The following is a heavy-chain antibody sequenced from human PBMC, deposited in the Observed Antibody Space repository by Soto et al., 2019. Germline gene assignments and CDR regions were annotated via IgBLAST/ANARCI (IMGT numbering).Heavy chain of an antibody. CDR1: GGSVSSGSYY. J-gene: IGHJ4*02. Sequence: SETLSLTCTVSGGSVSSGSYYWSWIRQPPGKGLEGIGYIYYSGSTNYNPSLKSRVTISVDTSKNQFSLKLSSVTAADTAVYYCARGERWNYYFDYWGQGTLVTVSS. D-gene: IGHD1-7*01. CDR3: ARGERWNYYFDY. V-gene: IGHV4-61*01. CDR2: IYYSGST.